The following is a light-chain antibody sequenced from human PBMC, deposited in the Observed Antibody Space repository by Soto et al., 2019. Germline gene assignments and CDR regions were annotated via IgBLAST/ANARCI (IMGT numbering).Light chain of an antibody. CDR2: GNI. J-gene: IGLJ2*01. CDR1: SSNIGAGYD. CDR3: QSYDSILSTSV. V-gene: IGLV1-40*01. Sequence: QSVLTQPPSVSGAPGQRVTISCTGSSSNIGAGYDVHWYQQLPGTAPKLLIYGNINRPSGVPDRFSGSKSGTSASLAITGLQAEDEADYYCQSYDSILSTSVFGGGTKLTVL.